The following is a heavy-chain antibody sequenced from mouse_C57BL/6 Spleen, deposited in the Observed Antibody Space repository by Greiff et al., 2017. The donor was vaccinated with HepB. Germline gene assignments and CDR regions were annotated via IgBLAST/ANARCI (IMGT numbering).Heavy chain of an antibody. Sequence: VMLVESGAELVRPGTSVKVSCKASGYAFTNYLIEWVKQRPGQGLEWIGVINPGSGGTNYNEKFKGKATLTADKSSSTAYMQLSSLTSEDSAVYFCARSDYDDGSWFAYWGQGTLVTVSA. D-gene: IGHD2-4*01. CDR1: GYAFTNYL. V-gene: IGHV1-54*01. CDR2: INPGSGGT. CDR3: ARSDYDDGSWFAY. J-gene: IGHJ3*01.